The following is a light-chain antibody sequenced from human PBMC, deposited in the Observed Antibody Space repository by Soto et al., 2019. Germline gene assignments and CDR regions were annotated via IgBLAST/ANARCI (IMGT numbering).Light chain of an antibody. CDR2: GAS. Sequence: EILITQSPGTLSLSPGERATLSCRASQSVSSSYLAWYQQKPGQARRLLIYGASSRATGIPDRFSGSGSGTDFTLTISRLEPEDFAVYYCQQYGSSPWTFGQGTKVEIK. CDR3: QQYGSSPWT. V-gene: IGKV3-20*01. CDR1: QSVSSSY. J-gene: IGKJ1*01.